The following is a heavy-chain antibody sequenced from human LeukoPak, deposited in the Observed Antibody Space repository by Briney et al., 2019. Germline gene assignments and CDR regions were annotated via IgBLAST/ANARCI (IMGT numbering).Heavy chain of an antibody. V-gene: IGHV4-59*12. J-gene: IGHJ4*02. CDR1: GGSISTYY. CDR3: ARETGYSSSWYRYFDY. D-gene: IGHD6-13*01. Sequence: PSETLSLICSVSGGSISTYYWNWIRQPPGKGLEWIGYFSYSGSTNYNPSLKSRVTISVDTSKNQFSLKLSSVTAADTAVYYCARETGYSSSWYRYFDYWGQGTLVTVSS. CDR2: FSYSGST.